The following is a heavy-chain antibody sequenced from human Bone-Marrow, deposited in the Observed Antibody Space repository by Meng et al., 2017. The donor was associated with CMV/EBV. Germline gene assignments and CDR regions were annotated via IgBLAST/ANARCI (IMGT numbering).Heavy chain of an antibody. V-gene: IGHV3-21*04. CDR3: AREFAPRTYYYGMDV. Sequence: GGSLRLSCAASGFTFSSYSMNWVRQAPGKGLEWVSSISSSSSYIYYADSVKGRFTISRDNAKNSLYLQMNSLRAEDTAVYYCAREFAPRTYYYGMDVWGQGTTVTVSS. CDR1: GFTFSSYS. D-gene: IGHD1-14*01. J-gene: IGHJ6*02. CDR2: ISSSSSYI.